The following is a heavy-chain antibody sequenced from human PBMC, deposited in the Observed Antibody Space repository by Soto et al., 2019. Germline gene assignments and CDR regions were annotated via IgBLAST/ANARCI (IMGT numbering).Heavy chain of an antibody. CDR2: TYFRSKWYN. CDR3: AKGDNLGPKTGYTFDP. Sequence: SQTLSLTCAISGDSVSSNTASWNWIRQSPSRGLEWLGRTYFRSKWYNDYAVSVKSRIIINPDTSNNQFSLQLNSVTPEDTAVYFCAKGDNLGPKTGYTFDPWGQGIMVTVSS. D-gene: IGHD6-25*01. V-gene: IGHV6-1*01. J-gene: IGHJ5*02. CDR1: GDSVSSNTAS.